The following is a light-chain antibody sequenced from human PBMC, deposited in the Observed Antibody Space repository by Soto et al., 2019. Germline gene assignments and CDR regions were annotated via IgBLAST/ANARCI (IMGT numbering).Light chain of an antibody. CDR1: SSDVGDYKF. V-gene: IGLV2-14*01. Sequence: QSALTQPASVSGSPGQSITISCTGTSSDVGDYKFVSWYQQHPGKAPKLMVYEVSNRPSGVSNRFSGSKSGNTASLTISGLQAEDEAYYYCSSYTTSNTLVVFGGGTQVTVL. CDR3: SSYTTSNTLVV. CDR2: EVS. J-gene: IGLJ2*01.